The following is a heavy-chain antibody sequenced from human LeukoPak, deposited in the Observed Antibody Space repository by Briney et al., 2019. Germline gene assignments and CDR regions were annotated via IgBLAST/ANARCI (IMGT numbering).Heavy chain of an antibody. D-gene: IGHD3-9*01. CDR3: AKDRGLEYDILTGGGWPSSSGFDY. Sequence: GGSLRLSCAASGFTFSRYGMHWVRQAPGKGLEWVAFIGFDGSSNTYADSVKGRFTISRDNSKNTLYLQMNSLRAEDTAVYYCAKDRGLEYDILTGGGWPSSSGFDYWGQGTLVTVSS. CDR1: GFTFSRYG. CDR2: IGFDGSSN. V-gene: IGHV3-30*02. J-gene: IGHJ4*02.